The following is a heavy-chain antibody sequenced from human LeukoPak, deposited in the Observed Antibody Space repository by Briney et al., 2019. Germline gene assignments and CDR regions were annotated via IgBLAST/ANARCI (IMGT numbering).Heavy chain of an antibody. CDR1: GYTLTELS. Sequence: ASVKVSCKVSGYTLTELSMHWLRQAPGKGLEWMGGFDPEDGETIYAQKFQGRVTMTEDTSTDTAYMELSSLRSEDTAVYYCATDLQLVGARDYWGQGTLVTVSS. J-gene: IGHJ4*02. V-gene: IGHV1-24*01. CDR3: ATDLQLVGARDY. D-gene: IGHD1-26*01. CDR2: FDPEDGET.